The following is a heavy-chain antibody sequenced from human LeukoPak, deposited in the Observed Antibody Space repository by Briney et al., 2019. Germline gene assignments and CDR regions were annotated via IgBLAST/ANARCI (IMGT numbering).Heavy chain of an antibody. CDR1: GFTFSSHG. CDR2: ISGSGGRT. J-gene: IGHJ4*02. CDR3: AKDYDWLRSEH. V-gene: IGHV3-23*01. D-gene: IGHD5-12*01. Sequence: GGSLRLSCAASGFTFSSHGMKSVRQAPGKGLEWVSGISGSGGRTYYADSVKGRFTISRDNSNHMLYMQMNSLIAEDTAIYYCAKDYDWLRSEHWGRGTPDCVS.